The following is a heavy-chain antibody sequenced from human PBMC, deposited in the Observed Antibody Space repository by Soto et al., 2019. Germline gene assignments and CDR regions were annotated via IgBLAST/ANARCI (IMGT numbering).Heavy chain of an antibody. Sequence: SETLSLTCTVSGGSISSGDYYWSWIRQPPGKGLEWIGYIYYSGSTYYNPSLKSRVTISVDTSKNQFSLKLSSVTAADTAVYYCATRSRVVTAIPFDYWGQGTLVTVS. J-gene: IGHJ4*02. CDR3: ATRSRVVTAIPFDY. V-gene: IGHV4-30-4*01. CDR1: GGSISSGDYY. D-gene: IGHD2-21*02. CDR2: IYYSGST.